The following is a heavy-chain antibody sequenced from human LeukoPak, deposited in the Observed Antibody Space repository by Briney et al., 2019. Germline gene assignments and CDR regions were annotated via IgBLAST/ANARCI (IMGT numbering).Heavy chain of an antibody. D-gene: IGHD3-10*01. V-gene: IGHV3-21*06. J-gene: IGHJ4*02. CDR1: GFTFSSIS. Sequence: GGSLRLSCEASGFTFSSISMNWVRQAPGEGLEWVSSISPDGETTYHADSVKGRFTTSRDNAKSSLYLQMNSLRAEDTALYYCTRDLPVPSLVRGIIIYGLIDYWGQGTLVAVSS. CDR3: TRDLPVPSLVRGIIIYGLIDY. CDR2: ISPDGETT.